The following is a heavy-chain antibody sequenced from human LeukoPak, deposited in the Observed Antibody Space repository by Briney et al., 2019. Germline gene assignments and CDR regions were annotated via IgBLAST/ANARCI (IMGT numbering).Heavy chain of an antibody. CDR2: ISSSSSYI. D-gene: IGHD2-2*02. Sequence: GGSLRLSCAASGFTFSSYSMNWVRQAPGKGLEWVSSISSSSSYIYYADSVKGRLTISRDNAKNSLYLQMNSLRAEDTAVYYCARELGYCSSTSCYTDYYGMDVWGQGTTVTVSS. CDR1: GFTFSSYS. J-gene: IGHJ6*02. CDR3: ARELGYCSSTSCYTDYYGMDV. V-gene: IGHV3-21*01.